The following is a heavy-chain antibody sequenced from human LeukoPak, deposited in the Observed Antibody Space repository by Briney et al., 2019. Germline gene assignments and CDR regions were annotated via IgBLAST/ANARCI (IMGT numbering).Heavy chain of an antibody. CDR1: GFIFSDYE. Sequence: GGSLRLSCAASGFIFSDYEMYWVRQAPGKGLVWVSRILAAGTTTMYADSVKGRFTISRDNAKNTLYLQMNSLRAEDTAAYYCARGNYGFDYWGQGTLVIVSS. D-gene: IGHD1-7*01. J-gene: IGHJ4*02. CDR3: ARGNYGFDY. CDR2: ILAAGTTT. V-gene: IGHV3-74*03.